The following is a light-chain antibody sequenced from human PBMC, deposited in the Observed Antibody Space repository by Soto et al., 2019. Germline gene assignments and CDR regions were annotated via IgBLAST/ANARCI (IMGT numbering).Light chain of an antibody. CDR1: SSDIGINT. V-gene: IGLV1-44*01. CDR3: ATWDDRLDGPV. Sequence: QSVLTQPPSASGTPGQRVTISCSGRSSDIGINTVNWYQQLPGTAPKLLIYSNYQRPSGVPDRFSGSKSGTSALLAISGLQSEDEADYYCATWDDRLDGPVFGGGTKLTVL. J-gene: IGLJ2*01. CDR2: SNY.